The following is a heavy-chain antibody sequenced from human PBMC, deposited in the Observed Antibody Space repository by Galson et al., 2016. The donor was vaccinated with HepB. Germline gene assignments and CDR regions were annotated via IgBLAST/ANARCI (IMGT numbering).Heavy chain of an antibody. CDR2: INPNSGGA. V-gene: IGHV1-2*02. Sequence: SVKVSCKASGYTFTAYYMHWVRQAPGQGLEWMGWINPNSGGANYAQKFQGRVTMTSDTSISTAYMDLSRLRSDDTAVYYCARGGYCTGGSCYTEDVLDIWGQGTMVTVSS. CDR3: ARGGYCTGGSCYTEDVLDI. D-gene: IGHD2-15*01. CDR1: GYTFTAYY. J-gene: IGHJ3*02.